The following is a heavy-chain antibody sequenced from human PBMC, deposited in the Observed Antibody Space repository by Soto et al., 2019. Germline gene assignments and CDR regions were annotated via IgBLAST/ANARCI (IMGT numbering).Heavy chain of an antibody. CDR2: IYYSGST. CDR3: ARPRAGIAAAGSYYFDY. V-gene: IGHV4-39*01. D-gene: IGHD6-13*01. Sequence: PSETLSLTSTVSGCNISSSSYYWGWIRQPPGKGLEWIGSIYYSGSTYYNPSLKSRVTISVDTSKNQFSLKLSSVTAADTAVYYCARPRAGIAAAGSYYFDYWGQGTLVTVSS. CDR1: GCNISSSSYY. J-gene: IGHJ4*02.